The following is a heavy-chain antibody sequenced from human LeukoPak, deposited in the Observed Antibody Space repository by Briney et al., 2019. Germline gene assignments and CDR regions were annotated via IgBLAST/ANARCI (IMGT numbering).Heavy chain of an antibody. CDR1: GGTFSSYA. CDR2: IIPIFGTA. J-gene: IGHJ4*02. Sequence: SVKVSCKASGGTFSSYAISWVRQAPGQGLEWMGGIIPIFGTANYAQKFQGRVTITADESTSTAYMELSSLRSEDTAVYYCARGYSDGGGYYWWGQGTLVTVSS. D-gene: IGHD3-22*01. CDR3: ARGYSDGGGYYW. V-gene: IGHV1-69*13.